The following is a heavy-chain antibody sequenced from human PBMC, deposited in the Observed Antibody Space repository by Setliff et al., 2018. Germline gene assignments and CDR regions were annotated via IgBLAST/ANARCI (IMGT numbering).Heavy chain of an antibody. CDR2: INPNSGGA. CDR1: GYTFAGYY. Sequence: GASVKVSCKASGYTFAGYYMHWVRQAPGQGLEWMGWINPNSGGANYAQKFQGRVTMTRDTSISTGYMELGRLRSDDTAVYYCARDLNRWFGEVAFDIWGQGTMVTVSS. CDR3: ARDLNRWFGEVAFDI. J-gene: IGHJ3*02. V-gene: IGHV1-2*02. D-gene: IGHD3-10*01.